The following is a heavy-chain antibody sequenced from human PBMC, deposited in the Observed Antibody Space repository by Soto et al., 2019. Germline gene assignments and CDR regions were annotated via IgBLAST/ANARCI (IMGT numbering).Heavy chain of an antibody. CDR1: GGSISSYY. D-gene: IGHD2-2*01. CDR2: IYYSGST. J-gene: IGHJ6*03. Sequence: SETLSLTCTVSGGSISSYYWSWIRQPPGKGLEWIGYIYYSGSTNYNPSLKSRVTISVDTSKNQFSLKLSSVTAADTAVYYFARAGVVPADYPGYYYYYMDVWGKGTTVTVSS. CDR3: ARAGVVPADYPGYYYYYMDV. V-gene: IGHV4-59*01.